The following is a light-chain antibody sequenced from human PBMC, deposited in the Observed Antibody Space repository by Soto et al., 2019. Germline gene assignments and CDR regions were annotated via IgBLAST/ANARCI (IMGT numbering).Light chain of an antibody. Sequence: QSALTQPPSASWPPGLSVTISCTGTSSDVGGYNYVSWYQQHPGKAPKLVIYEVSKRPSGVPDRFSGSKSGTTASLTVSWLQAEDEADYYCSSFAGSNNYVLGTGTKLTVL. CDR2: EVS. CDR3: SSFAGSNNYV. J-gene: IGLJ1*01. CDR1: SSDVGGYNY. V-gene: IGLV2-8*01.